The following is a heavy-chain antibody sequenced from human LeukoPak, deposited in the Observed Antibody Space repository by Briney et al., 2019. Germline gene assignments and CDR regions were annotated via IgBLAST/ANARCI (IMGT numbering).Heavy chain of an antibody. D-gene: IGHD3-10*01. CDR1: GYTFTGYH. J-gene: IGHJ4*02. CDR3: ARELDGSGTYGFDY. V-gene: IGHV1-2*02. CDR2: INPNSGDT. Sequence: ASVKVSCKASGYTFTGYHMHWVRQAPGQGLEWMGCINPNSGDTNYAQRFQGRVTMTRDTSITTAYMELSSLRSDDTAVYYCARELDGSGTYGFDYWGQGTLVTVSS.